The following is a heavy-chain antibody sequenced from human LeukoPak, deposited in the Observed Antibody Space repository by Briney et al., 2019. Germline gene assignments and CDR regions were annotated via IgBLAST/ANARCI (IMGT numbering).Heavy chain of an antibody. D-gene: IGHD3-16*01. CDR2: IYYSGSA. CDR3: ARGFTAYWFDP. V-gene: IGHV4-39*07. J-gene: IGHJ5*02. CDR1: GGSVNSGTYY. Sequence: SETLSLTCTVSGGSVNSGTYYWSWIRQPPGKGLEWIGNIYYSGSAYYNPSLKSRVTMSVDTSKNQFSLKLSSVTAADTAVYYCARGFTAYWFDPWGQGTLVTVSS.